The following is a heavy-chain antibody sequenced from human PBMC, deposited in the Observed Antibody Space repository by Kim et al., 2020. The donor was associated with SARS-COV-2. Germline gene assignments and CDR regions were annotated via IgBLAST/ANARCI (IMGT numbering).Heavy chain of an antibody. CDR2: INPNSGGT. CDR3: ARGCSGGSCYSGYGMDV. J-gene: IGHJ6*02. Sequence: ASVKVSCKASGYTFTGYYMHWVRQAPGQGLEWMGWINPNSGGTNYAQKFQCRVTMTRDTSISTAYMELSRLRSDDTAVYYCARGCSGGSCYSGYGMDVWGQGTTVTVSS. D-gene: IGHD2-15*01. V-gene: IGHV1-2*02. CDR1: GYTFTGYY.